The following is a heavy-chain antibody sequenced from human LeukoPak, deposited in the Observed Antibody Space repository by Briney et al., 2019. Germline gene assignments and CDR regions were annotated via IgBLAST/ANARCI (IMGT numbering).Heavy chain of an antibody. V-gene: IGHV3-7*03. Sequence: GGSLRLSCAASGFTFSTYWMSWVRQAPGKGLEWVATIRQDGSEKHYVDSVEGRFTISRDNSKNTLYLQMNSLRAEDTAVYYCANTWGYWGQGTLVTVSS. CDR3: ANTWGY. CDR1: GFTFSTYW. CDR2: IRQDGSEK. J-gene: IGHJ4*02. D-gene: IGHD3-16*01.